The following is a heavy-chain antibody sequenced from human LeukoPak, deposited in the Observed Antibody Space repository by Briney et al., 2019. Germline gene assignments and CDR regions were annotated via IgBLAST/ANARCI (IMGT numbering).Heavy chain of an antibody. CDR3: AKRYYYDSSGYYFYPFDY. J-gene: IGHJ4*02. D-gene: IGHD3-22*01. V-gene: IGHV3-74*01. CDR1: GFSFSSHW. Sequence: GGSLRLSCAGSGFSFSSHWMTWVRQAPGKGLVWVSRINSDGSNTNYADSVKGRFAISRDNAKNTLYLQMNSLRAEDTAVYYCAKRYYYDSSGYYFYPFDYWGQGTLVTVSS. CDR2: INSDGSNT.